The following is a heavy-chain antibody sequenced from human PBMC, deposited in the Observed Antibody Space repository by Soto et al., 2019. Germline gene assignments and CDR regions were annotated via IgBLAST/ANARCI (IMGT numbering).Heavy chain of an antibody. CDR1: GYTFTSYG. V-gene: IGHV1-18*01. CDR3: ARHPSLEWLYYYGMDV. D-gene: IGHD3-3*01. CDR2: IRAYNGNT. Sequence: ASVKVSCKASGYTFTSYGISWVRQAPGQGLEWMGWIRAYNGNTNYAQKLQGRVTMTTDTSTSTAYMELRSLRSDDTAVYYCARHPSLEWLYYYGMDVWGQGTTVTVSS. J-gene: IGHJ6*02.